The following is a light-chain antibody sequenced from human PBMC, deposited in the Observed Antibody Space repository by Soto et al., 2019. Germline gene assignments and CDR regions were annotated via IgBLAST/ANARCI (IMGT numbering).Light chain of an antibody. V-gene: IGKV3-15*01. CDR2: GAS. CDR3: QQYDKWART. J-gene: IGKJ1*01. CDR1: QSLTSN. Sequence: EIVMTQSPATLSVSPGERVILSCRASQSLTSNLAWYQHKPGQSPRLLIYGASARATGIPARFSGSGSGAEYTLTISSLQSEDFAVYYCQQYDKWARTFGQGTKVDIK.